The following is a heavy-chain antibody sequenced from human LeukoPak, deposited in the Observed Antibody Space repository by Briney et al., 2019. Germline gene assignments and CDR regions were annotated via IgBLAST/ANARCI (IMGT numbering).Heavy chain of an antibody. CDR3: ARDLGYCSSTSCPPGPDY. Sequence: GGSLRLSCAASGFTFRTYSMSWIRQAPGKGLEWVSYISSSGSTIYYADSVKGRFTISRDNAKNSLYLQMNSLRAEDTAVYYCARDLGYCSSTSCPPGPDYWGQGTLVTVSS. CDR1: GFTFRTYS. D-gene: IGHD2-2*01. V-gene: IGHV3-11*01. J-gene: IGHJ4*02. CDR2: ISSSGSTI.